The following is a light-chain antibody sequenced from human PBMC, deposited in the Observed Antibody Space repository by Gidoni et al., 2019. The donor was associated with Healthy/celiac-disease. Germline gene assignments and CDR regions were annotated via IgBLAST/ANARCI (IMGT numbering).Light chain of an antibody. CDR1: SSNIGSGYD. CDR2: GNT. J-gene: IGLJ2*01. V-gene: IGLV1-40*01. CDR3: QSYDSSLSGSL. Sequence: QSVLTQPPSVSGAPGPRVTISCPGSSSNIGSGYDVHWYQQLPGTAPKLLIYGNTNRPSGVPDRFSGSKSVTSASLAITGLQAEDEADYYCQSYDSSLSGSLFGGGTKLTVL.